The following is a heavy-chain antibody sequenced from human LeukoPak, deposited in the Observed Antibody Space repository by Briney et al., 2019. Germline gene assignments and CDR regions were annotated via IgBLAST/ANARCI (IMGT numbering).Heavy chain of an antibody. D-gene: IGHD6-13*01. Sequence: GGSLRLSCAASGFTFSSDAMSWVRQAPGKGLEWVSAISGSGGSTYYADSVKGRFTISRDNSKNTLYLQMNSLRAEDTAVYYCAKRTSAAGTFDYWGQGTLVTVSS. J-gene: IGHJ4*02. V-gene: IGHV3-23*01. CDR1: GFTFSSDA. CDR2: ISGSGGST. CDR3: AKRTSAAGTFDY.